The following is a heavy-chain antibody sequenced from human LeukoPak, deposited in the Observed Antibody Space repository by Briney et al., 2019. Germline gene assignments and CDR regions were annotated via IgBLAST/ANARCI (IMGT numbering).Heavy chain of an antibody. V-gene: IGHV4-59*01. D-gene: IGHD3-9*01. CDR3: ARVKGYYDILAGNLDAFDI. J-gene: IGHJ3*02. CDR2: IYYSGST. Sequence: PSETLSHTRTVSGGSISSYYWSWIRQPPGKGLEWIGYIYYSGSTNYNPSLKSRVTISVDTSKNQFSLKLSSVTAADTAVYYCARVKGYYDILAGNLDAFDIWGQGTMVTVSS. CDR1: GGSISSYY.